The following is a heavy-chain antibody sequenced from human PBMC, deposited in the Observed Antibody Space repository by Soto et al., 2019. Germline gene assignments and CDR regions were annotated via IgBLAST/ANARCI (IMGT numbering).Heavy chain of an antibody. CDR1: GYTFTSYA. CDR3: ARGLREGFDWLEGLGYYYYGMDV. D-gene: IGHD3-9*01. Sequence: ASVKVSCKASGYTFTSYAMHWVRQAPGQRLEWMGWINAGNGNTKYSQKFQGRVTITRDTSASTAYMELSRLRSDDTAVYYCARGLREGFDWLEGLGYYYYGMDVWGQGTTVTVSS. CDR2: INAGNGNT. J-gene: IGHJ6*02. V-gene: IGHV1-3*01.